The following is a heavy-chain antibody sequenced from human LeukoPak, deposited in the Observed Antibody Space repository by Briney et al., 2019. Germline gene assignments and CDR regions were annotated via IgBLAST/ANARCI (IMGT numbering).Heavy chain of an antibody. V-gene: IGHV3-23*01. Sequence: GGSLRLSCAASGFTFSNYAMSWARQAPGKGVEWVSAISGSGGSTYYVDSVKGRFTISRDNSKNTLYLQMNSLRAEDTAVYYCTKGTIWLPFDYWGQGTLVTVSS. CDR3: TKGTIWLPFDY. D-gene: IGHD5-18*01. CDR1: GFTFSNYA. CDR2: ISGSGGST. J-gene: IGHJ4*02.